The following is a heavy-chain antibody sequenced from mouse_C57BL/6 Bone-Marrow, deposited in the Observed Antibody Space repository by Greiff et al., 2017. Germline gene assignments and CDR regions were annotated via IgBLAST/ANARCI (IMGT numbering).Heavy chain of an antibody. J-gene: IGHJ2*01. CDR1: GFNIKDDY. CDR3: TRSLIYYGTNY. D-gene: IGHD1-1*01. Sequence: EVQLQQSGAELVRPGASVKLSCTASGFNIKDDYMHWVQQRPEQGLAWIGWIDPENGDTEYASKFQGKATITADTYSNTAYLQLSSLTSEYTAVYYCTRSLIYYGTNYWGQGTTLTVSS. V-gene: IGHV14-4*01. CDR2: IDPENGDT.